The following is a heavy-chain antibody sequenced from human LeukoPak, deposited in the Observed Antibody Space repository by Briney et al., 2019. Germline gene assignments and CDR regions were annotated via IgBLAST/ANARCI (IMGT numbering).Heavy chain of an antibody. CDR1: GGSISSSSYY. CDR3: ASWLAYSSSRKEY. J-gene: IGHJ4*02. V-gene: IGHV4-39*01. D-gene: IGHD6-13*01. CDR2: IYYSGST. Sequence: SETLSLTCTVSGGSISSSSYYWGWIRQPPGKGLEWIGSIYYSGSTYYNPSLKSRVTISVDTSKNQFSLKLSSVTAADTAVYYCASWLAYSSSRKEYWGQGTLDTVSS.